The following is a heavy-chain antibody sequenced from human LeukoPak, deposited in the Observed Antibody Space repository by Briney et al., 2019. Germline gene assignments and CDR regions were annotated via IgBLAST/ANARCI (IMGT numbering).Heavy chain of an antibody. CDR3: ARSRSGYSYDHAALEI. V-gene: IGHV4-59*01. Sequence: SETLSLTCTVSGDSISTYHWSWIRQPPGKGLEWIAYIDYRGSTTYNPSLRSRVTISVDTSRNQFSLKLYSVTAADTAVYYCARSRSGYSYDHAALEIWGQGTMVTVSS. CDR2: IDYRGST. D-gene: IGHD5-18*01. CDR1: GDSISTYH. J-gene: IGHJ3*02.